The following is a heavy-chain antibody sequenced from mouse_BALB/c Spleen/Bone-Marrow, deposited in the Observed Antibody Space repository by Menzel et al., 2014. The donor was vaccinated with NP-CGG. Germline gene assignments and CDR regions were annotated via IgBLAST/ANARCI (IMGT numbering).Heavy chain of an antibody. CDR1: GDSITSGY. CDR2: ISYSGNT. D-gene: IGHD1-2*01. CDR3: TRDYYGP. Sequence: EVQLQQSGPSLVKPSQTLSLTCSVTGDSITSGYWNWIRKFPGNKLEYMGYISYSGNTHYNPSLISRISITRDTSKNQYYLQLNSVTTEDTATYYCTRDYYGPWGQGTTLTVSS. V-gene: IGHV3-8*02. J-gene: IGHJ2*01.